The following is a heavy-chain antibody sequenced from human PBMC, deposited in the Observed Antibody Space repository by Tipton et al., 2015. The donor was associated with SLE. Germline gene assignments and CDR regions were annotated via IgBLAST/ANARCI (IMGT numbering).Heavy chain of an antibody. V-gene: IGHV3-21*01. D-gene: IGHD5-24*01. J-gene: IGHJ3*02. CDR2: ISSSSSYI. Sequence: SLRLSCAASGFTFSSYSMNWVRQAPGKGLEWVSSISSSSSYIYYADSVKGRFTISRDNAKNSLYLQMNSLRAEDTAVYYCARDVEMAKDAFDIWGQGTMVTVSS. CDR1: GFTFSSYS. CDR3: ARDVEMAKDAFDI.